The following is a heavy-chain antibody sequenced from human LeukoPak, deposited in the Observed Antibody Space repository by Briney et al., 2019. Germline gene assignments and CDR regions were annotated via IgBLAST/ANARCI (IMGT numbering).Heavy chain of an antibody. CDR3: ARDIFTVAGAVNY. CDR1: GFTFSDYD. V-gene: IGHV3-11*04. D-gene: IGHD6-19*01. Sequence: PGGSLRLSCAASGFTFSDYDMSWIRQAPGKGLEWVSYISSTGITIYYADSVKGRFTISRDNAKNSLYLQMNSLRAEDPAVYYCARDIFTVAGAVNYWGQGALVTVSS. J-gene: IGHJ4*02. CDR2: ISSTGITI.